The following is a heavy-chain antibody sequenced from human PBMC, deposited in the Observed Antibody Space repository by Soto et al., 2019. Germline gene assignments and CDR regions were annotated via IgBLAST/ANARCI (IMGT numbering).Heavy chain of an antibody. V-gene: IGHV5-51*01. CDR2: MYPGDSDT. J-gene: IGHJ4*02. CDR1: GYSFTNYW. Sequence: PGESLRISCKGSGYSFTNYWIGWVRQMPGKGLEYMGIMYPGDSDTRYSPSFQGQVTISADKSISNAYLQWSGLKASDTAMYYCARMDSSGLAIDYWAQGTLVTVSS. D-gene: IGHD3-22*01. CDR3: ARMDSSGLAIDY.